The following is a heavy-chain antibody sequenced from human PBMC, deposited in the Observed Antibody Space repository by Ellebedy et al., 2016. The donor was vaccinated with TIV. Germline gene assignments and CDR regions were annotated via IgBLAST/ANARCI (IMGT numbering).Heavy chain of an antibody. CDR2: INHSGST. CDR3: ARGGIVGATRYNWFDP. CDR1: GGSFSGYY. V-gene: IGHV4-34*01. Sequence: MPSETLSLTCAVYGGSFSGYYWSRIRQPPGKGLELIGEINHSGSTNYNPSLKSRVTISVDTSKNQFSLKLSSVTAADTAVYYCARGGIVGATRYNWFDPWGQGTLITVSS. J-gene: IGHJ5*02. D-gene: IGHD1-26*01.